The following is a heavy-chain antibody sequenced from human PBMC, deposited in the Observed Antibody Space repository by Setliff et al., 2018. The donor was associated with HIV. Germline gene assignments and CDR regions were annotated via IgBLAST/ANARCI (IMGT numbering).Heavy chain of an antibody. V-gene: IGHV4-34*01. CDR3: VGDPKTTTQVAFDF. Sequence: PSETLSLTCAVYGGSFSAYYRNWIRQPPGKGLEWIGEINHSGSTNYNPSLKSRVTMSIDTSKNQFSLKLSSVTAADTAVYYCVGDPKTTTQVAFDFWGQGTMVTVSS. J-gene: IGHJ3*01. CDR2: INHSGST. CDR1: GGSFSAYY. D-gene: IGHD3-16*01.